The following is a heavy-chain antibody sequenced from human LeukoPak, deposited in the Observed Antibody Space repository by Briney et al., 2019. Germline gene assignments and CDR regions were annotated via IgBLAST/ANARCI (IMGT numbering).Heavy chain of an antibody. D-gene: IGHD2/OR15-2a*01. J-gene: IGHJ6*03. CDR2: INPSGGST. Sequence: ASVKVSCKASGYTFTSYYMHWVRQAPGQGLEWMGIINPSGGSTSYAQKFQGRVTMTRDMSTSTIYMELSSLRSEDTAVYYCASSCNNYYYYYMDVWGKGTTVTVSS. CDR1: GYTFTSYY. V-gene: IGHV1-46*01. CDR3: ASSCNNYYYYYMDV.